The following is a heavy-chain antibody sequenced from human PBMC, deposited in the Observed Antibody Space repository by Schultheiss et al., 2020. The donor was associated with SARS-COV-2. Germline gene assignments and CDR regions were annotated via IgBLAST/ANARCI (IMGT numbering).Heavy chain of an antibody. V-gene: IGHV4-34*01. CDR1: GGSFSGYY. CDR2: VFYSGST. Sequence: SETLSLTCAVYGGSFSGYYWSWIRQPPGKGLEWIGYVFYSGSTNYNPSLKSRVTISVDTSNIQFSLKLSSVTAADTAVYYCARGFVPYYYYYMDVWGKGTTVTVSS. CDR3: ARGFVPYYYYYMDV. D-gene: IGHD6-6*01. J-gene: IGHJ6*03.